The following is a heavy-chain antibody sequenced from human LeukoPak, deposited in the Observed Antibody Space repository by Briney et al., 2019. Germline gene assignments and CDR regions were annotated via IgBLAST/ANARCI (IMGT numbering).Heavy chain of an antibody. CDR2: ISAYNGYT. D-gene: IGHD6-13*01. V-gene: IGHV1-18*01. CDR3: ARDIAASGTKGNDY. CDR1: GYTFTNYG. J-gene: IGHJ4*02. Sequence: GASVKVSCKASGYTFTNYGISWVRQALGQGLEWMGWISAYNGYTSYAQKLQGRVTMTTDTSTSTAYMELRSLRSDDTAVYYCARDIAASGTKGNDYWGQGTLVTVSS.